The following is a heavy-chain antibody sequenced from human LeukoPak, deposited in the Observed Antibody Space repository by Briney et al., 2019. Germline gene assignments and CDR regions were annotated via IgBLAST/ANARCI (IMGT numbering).Heavy chain of an antibody. CDR3: ARGRLWFGELSTDNWFDP. V-gene: IGHV4-38-2*02. CDR2: IYHSGST. Sequence: SETLSLTCTVSGYSISSGYYWGWIRQPPGKGLEWIGSIYHSGSTYYNPSLKSRVTISVDTSKNQFSLKLSSVTAADTAVYYCARGRLWFGELSTDNWFDPWGQGTLVTVSS. D-gene: IGHD3-10*01. CDR1: GYSISSGYY. J-gene: IGHJ5*02.